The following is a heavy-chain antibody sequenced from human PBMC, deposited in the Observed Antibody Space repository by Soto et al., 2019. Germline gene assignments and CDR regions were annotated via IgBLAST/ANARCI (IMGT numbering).Heavy chain of an antibody. J-gene: IGHJ3*02. CDR3: ARDATTAYYYDSSGPSAFDI. Sequence: ASVKVSCKASGYTFTSYGISWVRQAPGQGLEWMGWISAYNGNTNYAQKLQGRVTMTTDTSTSTAYMELRSLRSDDTAVYYCARDATTAYYYDSSGPSAFDIWGLGTMVTVSS. V-gene: IGHV1-18*04. CDR1: GYTFTSYG. CDR2: ISAYNGNT. D-gene: IGHD3-22*01.